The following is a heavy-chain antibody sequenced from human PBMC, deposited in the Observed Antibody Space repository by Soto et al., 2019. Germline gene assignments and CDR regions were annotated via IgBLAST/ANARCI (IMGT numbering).Heavy chain of an antibody. Sequence: GASVKVSCKASGYTFTSYAMHWVRQAPGQRLEWMGWTNAGNGNTKYSQKFQGRVTITWDTSASTAYMELSSLRSEDTAVYYCARSSGWPIDYWGQGTLVTVSS. J-gene: IGHJ4*02. CDR2: TNAGNGNT. V-gene: IGHV1-3*01. CDR3: ARSSGWPIDY. CDR1: GYTFTSYA. D-gene: IGHD6-19*01.